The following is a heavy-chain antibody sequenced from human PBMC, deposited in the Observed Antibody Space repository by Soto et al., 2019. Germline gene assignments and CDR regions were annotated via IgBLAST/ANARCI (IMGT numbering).Heavy chain of an antibody. J-gene: IGHJ5*02. Sequence: PSETLSLTCTVSGGSISSYYWSWIRQPPGKGLEWIGYIYYSGSTNYTPSLKSRVTISVDTSKNQFSLNLRSVTAADTAMYFGARGERYSGSPGWFDPWGPGTMVTVSS. CDR3: ARGERYSGSPGWFDP. D-gene: IGHD3-9*01. V-gene: IGHV4-59*08. CDR1: GGSISSYY. CDR2: IYYSGST.